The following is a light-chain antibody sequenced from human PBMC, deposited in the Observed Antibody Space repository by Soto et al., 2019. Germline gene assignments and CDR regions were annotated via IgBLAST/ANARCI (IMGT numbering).Light chain of an antibody. CDR1: SGAVTSGSF. CDR2: DTN. CDR3: LLYDVGIYV. J-gene: IGLJ1*01. V-gene: IGLV7-43*01. Sequence: QAVVTQEPSLTVSPGGTVTLTCASSSGAVTSGSFPTWFQQKPGQTPRPLMFDTNNRHSWTPARCSGSLLGGQAALTLSGAQPEDEAEYYCLLYDVGIYVFGAGTKLTVL.